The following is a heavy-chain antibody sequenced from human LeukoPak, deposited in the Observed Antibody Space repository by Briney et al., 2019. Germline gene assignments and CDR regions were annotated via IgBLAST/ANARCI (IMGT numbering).Heavy chain of an antibody. V-gene: IGHV3-74*01. CDR1: GFRFSSYA. Sequence: GGSLRLSCAASGFRFSSYAMSWVRQAPGKGLVWVSHINGDGRNTNYADSVKGRFTISRDNAKNTLYLQMNSLRAEDTAVYYCAREEGATDYWGQGTLVTVSS. D-gene: IGHD1-26*01. CDR3: AREEGATDY. CDR2: INGDGRNT. J-gene: IGHJ4*02.